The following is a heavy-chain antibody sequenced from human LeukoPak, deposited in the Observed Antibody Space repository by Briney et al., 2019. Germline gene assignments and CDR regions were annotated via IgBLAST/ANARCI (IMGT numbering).Heavy chain of an antibody. CDR3: ARVGPRYGDSYYFDY. Sequence: KPSETLSLTCAVSGGSIGSGGYSWSWIRQPPGEGLEWIGYIYHSGSTYYNPSLKSRVTISVDRSKNQFSLKLSSVTAADTAVYYCARVGPRYGDSYYFDYWGQGTLVTVSS. CDR1: GGSIGSGGYS. D-gene: IGHD4-17*01. J-gene: IGHJ4*02. CDR2: IYHSGST. V-gene: IGHV4-30-2*01.